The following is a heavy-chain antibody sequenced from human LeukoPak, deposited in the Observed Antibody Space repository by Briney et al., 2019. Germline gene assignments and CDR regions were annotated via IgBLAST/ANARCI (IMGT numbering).Heavy chain of an antibody. J-gene: IGHJ4*02. V-gene: IGHV1-2*02. CDR1: GYTFSDFY. CDR2: ITPKSGGT. D-gene: IGHD3-3*02. CDR3: ARVRLADERAWAY. Sequence: GASVKVSCKASGYTFSDFYIHWVRQCPGQGLAYVGWITPKSGGTYSPQRFQGRVTMTRDASISTAYMELSSLRSDDTAVYFCARVRLADERAWAYWGQGTLVTVSS.